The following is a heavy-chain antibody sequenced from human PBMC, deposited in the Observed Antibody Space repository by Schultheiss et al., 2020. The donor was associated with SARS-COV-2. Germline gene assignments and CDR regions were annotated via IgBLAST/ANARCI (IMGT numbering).Heavy chain of an antibody. V-gene: IGHV3-9*01. CDR3: AREIVGATTGYYYYGMDV. Sequence: GGSLRLSCAASGFTFDDYAMHWVRQAPGKGLEWVSGISWNSGSIGYADSVKGRFTISRDNSKNTLYLQMNSLRAEDTAVYYCAREIVGATTGYYYYGMDVWGQGTTVTVSS. CDR2: ISWNSGSI. CDR1: GFTFDDYA. J-gene: IGHJ6*02. D-gene: IGHD1-26*01.